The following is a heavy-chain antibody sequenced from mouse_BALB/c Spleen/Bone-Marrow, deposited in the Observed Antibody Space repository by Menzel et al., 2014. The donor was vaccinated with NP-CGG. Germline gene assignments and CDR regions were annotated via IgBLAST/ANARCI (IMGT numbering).Heavy chain of an antibody. CDR1: GLTFTDYY. J-gene: IGHJ2*01. D-gene: IGHD2-3*01. V-gene: IGHV7-3*02. CDR2: IRNKANGYTT. Sequence: EVKVVESGGGLVQPGGSLRLSCATSGLTFTDYYMSWVRQPPGKALEWLGFIRNKANGYTTEYSAPVKGRFTISRDNSQSILYLQMNTLRAEDSATYYCARYDVYYYFDYWGQGTTLTVSS. CDR3: ARYDVYYYFDY.